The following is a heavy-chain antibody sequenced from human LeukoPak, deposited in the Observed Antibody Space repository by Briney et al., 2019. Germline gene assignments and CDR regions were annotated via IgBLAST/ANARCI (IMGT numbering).Heavy chain of an antibody. V-gene: IGHV3-7*01. CDR3: ARGSEYTSSTNYYFDY. Sequence: GGSLRLSCAASGFTFSSYWMSWVRQAPGKGLEWVANIKQDGSERHYVDSVKGRFTISRDNAKKSLFLHMNSLRVEDTAVYYCARGSEYTSSTNYYFDYWGQGTLVTVSS. J-gene: IGHJ4*02. D-gene: IGHD6-6*01. CDR1: GFTFSSYW. CDR2: IKQDGSER.